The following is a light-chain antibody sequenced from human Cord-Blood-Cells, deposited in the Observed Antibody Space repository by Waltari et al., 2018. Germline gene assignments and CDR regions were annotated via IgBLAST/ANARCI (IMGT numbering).Light chain of an antibody. J-gene: IGKJ5*01. CDR2: DAS. CDR1: QSVSSY. Sequence: EIVLTQSPATLSLSPGERAPLSCRASQSVSSYLAWYQQKPGQAPRLLIYDASNRATGIPARFSCSGSGTYFTLTISSLEPEDFAVYYCQQRSNWPPITFGQGTRLEIK. V-gene: IGKV3-11*01. CDR3: QQRSNWPPIT.